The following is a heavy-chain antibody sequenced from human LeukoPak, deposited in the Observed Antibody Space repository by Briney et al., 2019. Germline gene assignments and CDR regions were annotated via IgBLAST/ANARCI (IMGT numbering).Heavy chain of an antibody. J-gene: IGHJ5*02. Sequence: SETLSLTCTVSGGSISSYSWSWIRQPAGKGLEWIGRIYSSGNTYYNASLKSRVTISVDTSKKQFSLKLSSVTAADTAVYYCAREKIGYYDGSGRGWFDPWGQGTLVTVSS. V-gene: IGHV4-4*07. CDR2: IYSSGNT. D-gene: IGHD3-22*01. CDR3: AREKIGYYDGSGRGWFDP. CDR1: GGSISSYS.